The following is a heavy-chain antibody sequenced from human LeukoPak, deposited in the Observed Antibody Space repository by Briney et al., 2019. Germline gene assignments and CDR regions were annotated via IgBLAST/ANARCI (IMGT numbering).Heavy chain of an antibody. D-gene: IGHD1-26*01. Sequence: GGSLRLSCSASGFTFSRYAMNWVRQAPGKGLEWVATIAGSGDTYYGDSVKGRFTISRDNSKNMLYLQMNSLRADDTALYYCARDRLVGGSSLFDPWGQGTLVTVSS. V-gene: IGHV3-23*01. CDR2: IAGSGDT. J-gene: IGHJ5*02. CDR3: ARDRLVGGSSLFDP. CDR1: GFTFSRYA.